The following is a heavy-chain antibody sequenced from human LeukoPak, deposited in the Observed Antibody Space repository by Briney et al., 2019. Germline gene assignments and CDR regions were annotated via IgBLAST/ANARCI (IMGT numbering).Heavy chain of an antibody. CDR1: GGSTSSYY. D-gene: IGHD3-22*01. CDR2: IYYSGST. J-gene: IGHJ4*02. V-gene: IGHV4-59*01. CDR3: AVSSGYYEYYFDY. Sequence: SETLSLTCTVSGGSTSSYYWSWIRQPPGKGLEWIGYIYYSGSTNYNPSLKSRVTISVDTSKNQFSLKLSSVTAADTAVYYCAVSSGYYEYYFDYWGQGTLVTVSS.